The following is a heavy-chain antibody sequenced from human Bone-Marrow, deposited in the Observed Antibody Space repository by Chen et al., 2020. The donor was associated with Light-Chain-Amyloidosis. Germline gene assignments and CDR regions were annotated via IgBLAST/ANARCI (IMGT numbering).Heavy chain of an antibody. D-gene: IGHD1-26*01. CDR2: MNSAGSGT. CDR1: GFTFSTYW. V-gene: IGHV3-74*01. CDR3: AKAGSYRFDS. J-gene: IGHJ4*02. Sequence: EVPLVESGGGLVKPGGSLRLSCAASGFTFSTYWMHWVRQAPGKGLVWVARMNSAGSGTSYADSVKGRFIISRDNAKNTLYLQMNSLRPEDTAVYYCAKAGSYRFDSWGQGTLVTVSS.